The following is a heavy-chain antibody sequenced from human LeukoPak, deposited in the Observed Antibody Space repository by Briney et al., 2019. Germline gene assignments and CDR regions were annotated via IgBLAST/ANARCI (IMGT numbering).Heavy chain of an antibody. J-gene: IGHJ3*01. Sequence: PGGSLRLSCAASGFPLNSYLMDWGRQGPRGGTGRVANIKKDGSEESYLDSVKGRFTVSRDNAKNSLFLQMNSLRGEDTAVYYCARGNPNRNALDLWGQGTMVTISS. V-gene: IGHV3-7*01. D-gene: IGHD1-14*01. CDR3: ARGNPNRNALDL. CDR1: GFPLNSYL. CDR2: IKKDGSEE.